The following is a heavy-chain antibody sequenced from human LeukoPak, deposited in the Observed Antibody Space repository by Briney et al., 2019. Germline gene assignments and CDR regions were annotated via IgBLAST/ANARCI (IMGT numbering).Heavy chain of an antibody. J-gene: IGHJ4*02. Sequence: SQTLSLTCSISGDSVSSNSAAWNWIRQSPSRGLEWLGRTYYRSKWYKDYAVSVKSRITINPDTSKNQFSLQLNSVTPEDTAVYYCASSSWYWLDFDYWGQGTLVTVSS. CDR2: TYYRSKWYK. D-gene: IGHD6-13*01. CDR1: GDSVSSNSAA. V-gene: IGHV6-1*01. CDR3: ASSSWYWLDFDY.